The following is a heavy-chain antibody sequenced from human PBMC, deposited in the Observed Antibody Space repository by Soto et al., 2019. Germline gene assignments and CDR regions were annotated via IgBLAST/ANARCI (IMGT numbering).Heavy chain of an antibody. V-gene: IGHV4-59*01. J-gene: IGHJ4*02. CDR3: ARYDFWSGYFDY. Sequence: PSETLSLTCTVSGCSIGTYHWSWIRQPPGKGLEWIGFMYYSANTNYNPSLKSRVTISVDTSKNQFSLKLTSVTAADTAAYFCARYDFWSGYFDYWGQGALVTVSS. D-gene: IGHD3-3*01. CDR2: MYYSANT. CDR1: GCSIGTYH.